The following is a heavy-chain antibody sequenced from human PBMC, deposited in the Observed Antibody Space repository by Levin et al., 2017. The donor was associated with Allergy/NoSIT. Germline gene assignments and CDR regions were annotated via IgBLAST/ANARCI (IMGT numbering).Heavy chain of an antibody. CDR1: GFTFSSYS. J-gene: IGHJ4*02. D-gene: IGHD6-19*01. CDR3: ARASGWPEGRFDS. Sequence: ETLSLTCAASGFTFSSYSMQWVRQAPGKGLEWVSSISSSSSFIYYGDSVRGRFTISRDNVKNSLYLHMNSLRAEDSAVYYCARASGWPEGRFDSWGQGSLVTVS. CDR2: ISSSSSFI. V-gene: IGHV3-21*01.